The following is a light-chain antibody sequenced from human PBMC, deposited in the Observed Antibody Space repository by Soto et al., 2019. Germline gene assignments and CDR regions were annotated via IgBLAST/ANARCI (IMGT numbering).Light chain of an antibody. CDR2: GNS. V-gene: IGLV1-40*01. CDR3: QSYDSSLSGFYV. CDR1: NSNIGAGYD. J-gene: IGLJ1*01. Sequence: QSVLTQPPSVSGAPGQRVTISCTGSNSNIGAGYDVHWYQQLPGTAPKLLIYGNSNRPSGVPDRFSGSKSGTSASLAITGLQAEYEADYYCQSYDSSLSGFYVFGTGTKVTVL.